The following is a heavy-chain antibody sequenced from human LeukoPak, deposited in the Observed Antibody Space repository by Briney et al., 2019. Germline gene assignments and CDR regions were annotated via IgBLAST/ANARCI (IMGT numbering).Heavy chain of an antibody. CDR2: IIPILGIA. V-gene: IGHV1-69*04. CDR1: GGTFSSYA. CDR3: ARGLRLELRPYNWFDP. Sequence: SVKVSCKASGGTFSSYAISWVRQAPGQGLEWMGRIIPILGIANYAQKFQGRVTITADKSTSTAYMELSSLRSEDTAVYYCARGLRLELRPYNWFDPWGQGTLVTVSS. J-gene: IGHJ5*02. D-gene: IGHD1-7*01.